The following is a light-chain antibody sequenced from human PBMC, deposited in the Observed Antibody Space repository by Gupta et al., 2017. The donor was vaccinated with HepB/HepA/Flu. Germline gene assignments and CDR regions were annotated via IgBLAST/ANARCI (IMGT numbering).Light chain of an antibody. CDR3: SAWDSSLSAWV. CDR1: NNNVGNQG. CDR2: GNN. V-gene: IGLV10-54*01. J-gene: IGLJ3*02. Sequence: QAGLTQPPSVSKDLRQTATLTCAGNNNNVGNQGAAWLQQHQGHPPKLLSNGNNNRPSGISERLSASRSGNTATLTITRLQAEDEADYYCSAWDSSLSAWVFGGGTKVTVL.